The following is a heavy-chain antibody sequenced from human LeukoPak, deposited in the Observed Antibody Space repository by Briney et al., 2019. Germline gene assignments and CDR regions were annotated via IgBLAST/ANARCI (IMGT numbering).Heavy chain of an antibody. CDR2: ISSSSSYI. CDR3: ARDGFGTTKDYYYGMDV. CDR1: GFTFSSYS. V-gene: IGHV3-21*01. J-gene: IGHJ6*02. Sequence: PGGSLRLSCEASGFTFSSYSMNWVRQAPGKGLEWVSSISSSSSYIYYADSVKGRFTISRDNAKNSLYLQMNSLRAEDTAVYYCARDGFGTTKDYYYGMDVWGQGTTVTVSS. D-gene: IGHD1-1*01.